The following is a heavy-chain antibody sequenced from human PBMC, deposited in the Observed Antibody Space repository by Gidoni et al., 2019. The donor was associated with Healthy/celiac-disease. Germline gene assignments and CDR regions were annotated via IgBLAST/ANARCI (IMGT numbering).Heavy chain of an antibody. V-gene: IGHV4-34*01. Sequence: QVQLQPCGAGLLQPSETLSLPFAVYGGSFSGYYLSWIRQPTGKGLEWIGEINHSGSTNYNPSLKSRVTISVDTSKNQFSLKLSSVTAADTAVYYCARVRAVAGPYGMDVWGQGTTVTVSS. CDR1: GGSFSGYY. CDR3: ARVRAVAGPYGMDV. D-gene: IGHD6-19*01. CDR2: INHSGST. J-gene: IGHJ6*02.